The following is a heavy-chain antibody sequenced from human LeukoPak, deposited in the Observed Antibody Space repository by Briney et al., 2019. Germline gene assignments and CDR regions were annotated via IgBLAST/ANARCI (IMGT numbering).Heavy chain of an antibody. V-gene: IGHV4-4*07. CDR1: GGSISSYS. Sequence: PSETLSLTCTVSGGSISSYSWSWIRRPAGKGLECIGHISPSGSTNYNPSLKSRVTMSVDTSKNQFSLKLSSVTAADTAVYYCARQELYYYYMDVWGKGTTVTVSS. CDR3: ARQELYYYYMDV. J-gene: IGHJ6*03. CDR2: ISPSGST. D-gene: IGHD1-7*01.